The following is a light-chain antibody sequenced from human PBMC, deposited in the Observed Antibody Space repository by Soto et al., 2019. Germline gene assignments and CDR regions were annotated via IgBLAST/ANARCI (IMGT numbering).Light chain of an antibody. J-gene: IGKJ3*01. Sequence: EIVMTQSPATLSVSPGERATLSCRASQSVSSNLAWYQQKPGQAPRLLIYGASTRATGIPARFSGSGSGTEFTLTISSQQSEDFAVYYCQQYNNWPLTFGPGTKVDIK. CDR2: GAS. CDR1: QSVSSN. V-gene: IGKV3-15*01. CDR3: QQYNNWPLT.